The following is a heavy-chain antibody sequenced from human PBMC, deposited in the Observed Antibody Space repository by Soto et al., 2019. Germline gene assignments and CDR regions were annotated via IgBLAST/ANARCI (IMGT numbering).Heavy chain of an antibody. J-gene: IGHJ4*02. V-gene: IGHV1-2*02. CDR1: GYTFTGYY. D-gene: IGHD2-8*01. Sequence: QVQLVQSGAEVKKPGASVKVSCKASGYTFTGYYMHWVRQAPGQGLEWMGWINPNSGGTNYAQKFQGRVTMTRDTSISTAYMELSRLRSDDTAVYYCARVPPYCTNGVCYTNAHFDYWGQGTLVTVSS. CDR2: INPNSGGT. CDR3: ARVPPYCTNGVCYTNAHFDY.